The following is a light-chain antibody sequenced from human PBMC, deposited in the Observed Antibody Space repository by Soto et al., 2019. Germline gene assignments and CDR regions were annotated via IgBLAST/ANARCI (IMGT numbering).Light chain of an antibody. CDR1: QSVSSS. CDR3: QQGSNWPRT. J-gene: IGKJ1*01. V-gene: IGKV3-11*01. CDR2: DAS. Sequence: EIVLTQSPATLSLSPGERATLSCRASQSVSSSLAWYQQKVGQAPRLLIVDASNRATGIPARFSGSGSGTDFTLTISSLEPEDFAVYHCQQGSNWPRTFGQGTKVEIK.